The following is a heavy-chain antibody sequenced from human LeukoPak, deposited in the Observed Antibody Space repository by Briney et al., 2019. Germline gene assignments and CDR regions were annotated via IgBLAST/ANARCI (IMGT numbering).Heavy chain of an antibody. D-gene: IGHD6-13*01. Sequence: GGSLRLSCAASGFTFSNAWMSWVRQAPGKGLEWVGRIKSKTDGGTTDYAAPVKGRFTISRDDSKNTLYLQVNSLKTEDTAVYYCTTAGGYSSSWYEDDYWGQGTLVTVSS. J-gene: IGHJ4*02. CDR2: IKSKTDGGTT. CDR1: GFTFSNAW. V-gene: IGHV3-15*01. CDR3: TTAGGYSSSWYEDDY.